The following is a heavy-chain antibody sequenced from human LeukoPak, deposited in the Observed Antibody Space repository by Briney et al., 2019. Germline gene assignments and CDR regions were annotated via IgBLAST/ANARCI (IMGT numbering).Heavy chain of an antibody. CDR3: AKDSGSYRYYYYYGMDV. V-gene: IGHV3-48*03. CDR1: GFPFGSYE. CDR2: ISSGGRTI. Sequence: GGSLRLSCAASGFPFGSYEMNWVRQAPGMGLEWVSYISSGGRTIHYADSVKGRFTISRDNAKNSLYLQMNSLRAEDTAVYYCAKDSGSYRYYYYYGMDVWGQGTTVTVSS. D-gene: IGHD1-26*01. J-gene: IGHJ6*02.